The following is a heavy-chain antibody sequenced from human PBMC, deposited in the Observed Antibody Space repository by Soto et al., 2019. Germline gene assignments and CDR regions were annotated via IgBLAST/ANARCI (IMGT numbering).Heavy chain of an antibody. CDR1: GYTFTTHG. D-gene: IGHD2-15*01. CDR3: AGVLGYCRSGTCYREWFDP. CDR2: VRGDNGHT. J-gene: IGHJ5*02. Sequence: QVQLVQSGAEVKKPGASVKVSCKASGYTFTTHGISWVRQVPGQGLEWMGWVRGDNGHTNYAQSLQGRVTMTTDTSTNTAYMALRSLRSDDTAVYYCAGVLGYCRSGTCYREWFDPWGQGTLVTVSS. V-gene: IGHV1-18*01.